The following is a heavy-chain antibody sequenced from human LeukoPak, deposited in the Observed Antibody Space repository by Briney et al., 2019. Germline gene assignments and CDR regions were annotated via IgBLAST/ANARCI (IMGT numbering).Heavy chain of an antibody. CDR3: AKDRGEDVYAFDI. D-gene: IGHD2-15*01. CDR2: IKQDGSEK. J-gene: IGHJ3*02. CDR1: GFTFNSYW. Sequence: GGSLRLSCVASGFTFNSYWMSWVRQAPGKGLEWVTNIKQDGSEKKYVDSVKGRFTISRDNAKNSLFLQMNSLRAEDTAVYYCAKDRGEDVYAFDIWGQGTLVTVSS. V-gene: IGHV3-7*01.